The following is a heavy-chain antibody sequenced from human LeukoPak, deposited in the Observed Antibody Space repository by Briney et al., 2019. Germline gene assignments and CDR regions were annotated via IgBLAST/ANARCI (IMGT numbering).Heavy chain of an antibody. CDR3: ARPAVAGLRAGGYDY. CDR2: IYSDGFT. Sequence: GGSLRLSCAASGFNVSSNYMSWVRQAPGKGLEWVSVIYSDGFTYYADSVKGRFTISRDNSKNTLYLQMNSLRVEDTAVYYCARPAVAGLRAGGYDYWGQGTLVTVSS. J-gene: IGHJ4*02. D-gene: IGHD6-19*01. CDR1: GFNVSSNY. V-gene: IGHV3-66*04.